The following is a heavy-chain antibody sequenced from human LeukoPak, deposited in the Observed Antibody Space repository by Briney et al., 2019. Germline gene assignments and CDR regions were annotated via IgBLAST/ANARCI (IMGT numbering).Heavy chain of an antibody. Sequence: PGGSLRLSCTASGFTFSDFFMHWVRQAPGKGLEWVALISYDGDNRYYADSVRGRFTISRDDTKNTLYLQMNSLRVEDTAGYYCARDDCSTTSCLAYWGQGTLVSVSS. D-gene: IGHD2-2*01. J-gene: IGHJ4*02. V-gene: IGHV3-30-3*01. CDR2: ISYDGDNR. CDR3: ARDDCSTTSCLAY. CDR1: GFTFSDFF.